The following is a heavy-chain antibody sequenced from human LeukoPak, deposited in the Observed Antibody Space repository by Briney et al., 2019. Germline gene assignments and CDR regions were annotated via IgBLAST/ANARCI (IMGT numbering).Heavy chain of an antibody. CDR1: GGSISSGDYS. V-gene: IGHV4-30-4*01. Sequence: SETLSLTCTVSGGSISSGDYSWSWIRQPPGKGLEWIGYIYYSGSTYYNPSLKSRVTISVDTSKNQFSLKPSSVTAADTAVYYCARHYSSSSAFDIWGQGTMVTVSS. J-gene: IGHJ3*02. D-gene: IGHD6-13*01. CDR2: IYYSGST. CDR3: ARHYSSSSAFDI.